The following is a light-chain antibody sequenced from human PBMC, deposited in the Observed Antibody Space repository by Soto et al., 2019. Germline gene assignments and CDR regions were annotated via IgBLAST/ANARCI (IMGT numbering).Light chain of an antibody. CDR3: QQDDSYPLT. CDR2: AES. J-gene: IGKJ1*01. Sequence: AIQMTQSPSSLSASVGDRVTITCRASQGIKNDLGWYQQKPGKAPKLLIYAESSLQSGVPSRFSGSGSGTDFTLTISSLQPEDFATYYCQQDDSYPLTFGQGTKVEIK. V-gene: IGKV1-6*01. CDR1: QGIKND.